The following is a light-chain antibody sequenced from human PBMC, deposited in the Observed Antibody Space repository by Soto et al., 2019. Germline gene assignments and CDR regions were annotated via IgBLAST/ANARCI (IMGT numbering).Light chain of an antibody. Sequence: DIQMTQSPSSLSASIGDRVTITCRASQGIGKDLGWYQQKPGEAPRRLIYAASSLQSGVPSRFSDSGSGTEFTLTINSLQPDDFATYYCLQHNNYPRVFGQGTKVEVK. V-gene: IGKV1-17*01. CDR1: QGIGKD. CDR3: LQHNNYPRV. CDR2: AAS. J-gene: IGKJ1*01.